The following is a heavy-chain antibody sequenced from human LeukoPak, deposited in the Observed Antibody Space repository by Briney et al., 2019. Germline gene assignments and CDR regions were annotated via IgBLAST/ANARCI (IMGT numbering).Heavy chain of an antibody. Sequence: SETLSLTCTVSGGSISSYYWSWIRQPAGKGLEWIGRIYIGGSTYYNPSLKSRVTMSVDTSKNQFSLKLSSVTAADTAGYYCARDPADSSSRYWFDPWGQGTLVTVSS. CDR3: ARDPADSSSRYWFDP. CDR1: GGSISSYY. CDR2: IYIGGST. D-gene: IGHD6-6*01. J-gene: IGHJ5*02. V-gene: IGHV4-4*07.